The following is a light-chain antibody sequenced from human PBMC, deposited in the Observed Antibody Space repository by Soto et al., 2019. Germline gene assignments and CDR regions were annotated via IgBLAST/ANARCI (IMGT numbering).Light chain of an antibody. Sequence: DFQMTQSPASLSASIGDRVTITCRASQSITGYLNWYQQQAGKAPKLLIYAASTLQSGVPSRFSGSGSGADYTLTISRLQPEDIATYFCQQSYKTPVTFGGGTKVE. CDR3: QQSYKTPVT. J-gene: IGKJ4*01. CDR2: AAS. V-gene: IGKV1-39*01. CDR1: QSITGY.